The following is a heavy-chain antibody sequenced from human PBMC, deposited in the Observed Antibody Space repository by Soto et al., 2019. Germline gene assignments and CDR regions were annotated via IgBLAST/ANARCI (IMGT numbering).Heavy chain of an antibody. Sequence: QVQLVESGGGVVQPGGSLRLSCAGSGFIFKNYALNWVRQAPGKGLEWVASITRDGYNNYYADSVKGRFTIPSDNSRDTRSLQMTGLTIEDSSVYYGTKSSMGSSSVGMYDWGQGTRVTVS. CDR2: ITRDGYNN. J-gene: IGHJ4*02. CDR3: TKSSMGSSSVGMYD. CDR1: GFIFKNYA. V-gene: IGHV3-30*14. D-gene: IGHD6-6*01.